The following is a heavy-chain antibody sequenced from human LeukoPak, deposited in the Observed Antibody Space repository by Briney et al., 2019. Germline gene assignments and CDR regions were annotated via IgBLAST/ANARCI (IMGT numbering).Heavy chain of an antibody. CDR2: INPNSGGT. V-gene: IGHV1-2*02. CDR3: ARDFDDCSSTSCYDY. J-gene: IGHJ4*02. D-gene: IGHD2-2*01. Sequence: ASVKVSCKASGYTFTGYYMHWVRQAPGQGLEWMGWINPNSGGTNYAQKFQGRVTMTRDTSISTAYMELSRLRSDDTAVYCCARDFDDCSSTSCYDYWGQGTLVTVSP. CDR1: GYTFTGYY.